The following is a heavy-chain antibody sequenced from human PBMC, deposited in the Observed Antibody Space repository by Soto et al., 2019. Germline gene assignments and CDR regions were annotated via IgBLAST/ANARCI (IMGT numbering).Heavy chain of an antibody. D-gene: IGHD4-17*01. CDR2: INAGNGNT. CDR3: ARGYGDYVGWFDP. J-gene: IGHJ5*02. CDR1: GYTFTSYA. Sequence: QVQLVQSGAEVKKPGASVKVSCKASGYTFTSYAMHWVRQAPGQRLEWMGWINAGNGNTKYSQKFQGGVTITRDTSAGTAYMELSSLRSEDTAVYYCARGYGDYVGWFDPWGQGTLVTVSS. V-gene: IGHV1-3*01.